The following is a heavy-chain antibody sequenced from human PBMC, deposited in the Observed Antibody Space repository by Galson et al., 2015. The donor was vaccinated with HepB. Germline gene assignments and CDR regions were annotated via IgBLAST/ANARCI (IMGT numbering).Heavy chain of an antibody. V-gene: IGHV4-34*01. CDR1: GGSFSGYY. J-gene: IGHJ4*02. CDR3: ARCAYCGGDCYSGIYYFDY. Sequence: SETLSLTCAVYGGSFSGYYWGWIRQPPGKGLEWIGEINHSGSTNYNPSLKSRVTISVDTSKNQFSLKLSSVTAADTAVYYCARCAYCGGDCYSGIYYFDYWGQGTLVTVSS. D-gene: IGHD2-21*02. CDR2: INHSGST.